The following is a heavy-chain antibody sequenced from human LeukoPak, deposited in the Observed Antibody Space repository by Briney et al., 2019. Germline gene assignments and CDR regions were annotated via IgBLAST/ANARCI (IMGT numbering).Heavy chain of an antibody. CDR2: INHSGST. V-gene: IGHV4-34*01. D-gene: IGHD4-23*01. Sequence: SETLSLTCAVYGGSFSGYYWSWIRQPPGKGLEWIGEINHSGSTNYNPSLKSRVTISVDTSKNQFSLKLSSVTAADTAVYYCARGYGGNSRGAFDIWGQGTMVTVSS. CDR3: ARGYGGNSRGAFDI. J-gene: IGHJ3*02. CDR1: GGSFSGYY.